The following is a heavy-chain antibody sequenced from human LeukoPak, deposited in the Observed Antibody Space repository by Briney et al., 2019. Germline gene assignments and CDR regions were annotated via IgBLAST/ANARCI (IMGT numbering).Heavy chain of an antibody. CDR3: AREDIAVAVPDY. CDR2: ISYDGSNK. J-gene: IGHJ4*02. V-gene: IGHV3-30-3*01. CDR1: GFTFSSYA. Sequence: PGGSLRLSCAASGFTFSSYAMHWVRQAPGKGLEWVAVISYDGSNKYYADSVKGRFTISRDNSKNTLYLQMNSLRAEDTAVYYCAREDIAVAVPDYWGQGTLVTVSS. D-gene: IGHD6-19*01.